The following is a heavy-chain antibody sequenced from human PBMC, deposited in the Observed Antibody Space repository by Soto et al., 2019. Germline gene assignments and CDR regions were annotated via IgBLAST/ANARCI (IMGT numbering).Heavy chain of an antibody. D-gene: IGHD1-26*01. CDR2: IVVGSGNT. CDR3: AAGIRSGSYYYYYGMDV. J-gene: IGHJ6*02. Sequence: SVKVSCKASGFTFTSSAVQWVRQARGQRLEWIGWIVVGSGNTNYAQKFQERVTITRDMSTSTAYMELSSLRSEDTAVYYCAAGIRSGSYYYYYGMDVWGQGTTVTVSS. CDR1: GFTFTSSA. V-gene: IGHV1-58*01.